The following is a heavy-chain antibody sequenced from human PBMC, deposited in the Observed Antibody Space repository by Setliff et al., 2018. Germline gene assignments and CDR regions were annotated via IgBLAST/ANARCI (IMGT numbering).Heavy chain of an antibody. Sequence: PGGSLRLSCAASGFTFSSHGMHWVRQAPGKGLEWVAFIRHDGNNKYYRDSVRGRFTISRDNSKTTLLLQMNSLRPDDTGIYYCAKEGMGLDLSGLDYWGQGNLVTVSS. CDR3: AKEGMGLDLSGLDY. V-gene: IGHV3-30*02. D-gene: IGHD5-12*01. CDR2: IRHDGNNK. CDR1: GFTFSSHG. J-gene: IGHJ4*02.